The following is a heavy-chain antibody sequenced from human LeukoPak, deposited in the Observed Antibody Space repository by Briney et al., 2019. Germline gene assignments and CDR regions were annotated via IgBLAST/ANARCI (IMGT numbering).Heavy chain of an antibody. D-gene: IGHD4-17*01. Sequence: PGGSLRLSCAAFGFTFSSYGMHWVRQAPGKGLEWVAVISYDGSNKYYADSVKGRFTISRDNSKNTLYLQMNSLRAEDTAVYYCAKVGMTTVTPGAFDIWGQGTMVTVSS. CDR3: AKVGMTTVTPGAFDI. CDR1: GFTFSSYG. CDR2: ISYDGSNK. J-gene: IGHJ3*02. V-gene: IGHV3-30*18.